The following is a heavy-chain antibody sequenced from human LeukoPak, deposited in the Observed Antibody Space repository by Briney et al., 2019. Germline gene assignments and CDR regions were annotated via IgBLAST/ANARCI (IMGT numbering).Heavy chain of an antibody. CDR2: ISWNSGSI. D-gene: IGHD6-13*01. J-gene: IGHJ4*02. V-gene: IGHV3-9*01. CDR1: GFTFDDYA. CDR3: AKVGIAAAGDY. Sequence: GGSLRLSCAASGFTFDDYAMHWVRPAPGKGLEWVSGISWNSGSIGYADSVKGRFTISRDNAKNSLYLQMNSLRAEDTALYYCAKVGIAAAGDYWGQGTLVTVSS.